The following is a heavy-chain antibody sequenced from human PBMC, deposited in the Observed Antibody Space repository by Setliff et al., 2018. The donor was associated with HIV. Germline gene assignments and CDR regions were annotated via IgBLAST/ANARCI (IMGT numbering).Heavy chain of an antibody. J-gene: IGHJ2*01. V-gene: IGHV4-59*08. CDR3: ARHARSITMTTDWYFDL. CDR2: IYYSGST. Sequence: PSETLSLTCTVSGGSISSFYWSWIRQPPGKGLEWIGYIYYSGSTSYNPSLKSRVTISVDTSKTQFSLKLSSVTAADTAVYYCARHARSITMTTDWYFDLWGRGTLVTVSS. CDR1: GGSISSFY. D-gene: IGHD3-22*01.